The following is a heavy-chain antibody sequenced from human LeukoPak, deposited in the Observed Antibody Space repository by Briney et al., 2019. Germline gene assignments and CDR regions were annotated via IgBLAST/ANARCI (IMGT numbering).Heavy chain of an antibody. CDR3: VKDSGSYSNDY. CDR2: ISSSSSYI. D-gene: IGHD1-26*01. Sequence: GGSLRLSCAASGFTFSSYSMNWVRQAPGKGLEWVSSISSSSSYIYYADSVKGRFTISRDNSKNTLYLQMKGLRAEDTAVYYCVKDSGSYSNDYWGQGTLVTVSS. J-gene: IGHJ4*02. V-gene: IGHV3-21*04. CDR1: GFTFSSYS.